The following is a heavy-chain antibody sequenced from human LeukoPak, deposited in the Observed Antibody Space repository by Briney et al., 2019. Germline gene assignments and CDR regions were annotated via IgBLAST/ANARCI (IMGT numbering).Heavy chain of an antibody. D-gene: IGHD2-15*01. J-gene: IGHJ4*02. CDR2: TYYRSQWYN. Sequence: SQTLSLTCALSGDSVSSNSAAWNWIRQSPSRGLEWLGRTYYRSQWYNDYAVSVQSRITFNPDTSKNQLSLQLNSVTPEDTAVYYCASRDQSCSGDTCYPIDYWGQGTLVTVSS. CDR1: GDSVSSNSAA. V-gene: IGHV6-1*01. CDR3: ASRDQSCSGDTCYPIDY.